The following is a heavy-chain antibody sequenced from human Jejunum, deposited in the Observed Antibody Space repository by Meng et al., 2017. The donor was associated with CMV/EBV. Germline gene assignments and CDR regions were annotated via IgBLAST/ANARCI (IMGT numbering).Heavy chain of an antibody. CDR1: AGSISGYY. CDR3: ARESGSYYWFDP. V-gene: IGHV4-4*07. D-gene: IGHD1-26*01. CDR2: IYTSGST. J-gene: IGHJ5*02. Sequence: QVDLYESVPGRVKSSETLSLTCFVSAGSISGYYWSWIRQPAGKGLEWIGRIYTSGSTHYNPSLKSRLTMSVDLSNNQISLKLRSVTAADTAVYYCARESGSYYWFDPWGQGTLVTVSS.